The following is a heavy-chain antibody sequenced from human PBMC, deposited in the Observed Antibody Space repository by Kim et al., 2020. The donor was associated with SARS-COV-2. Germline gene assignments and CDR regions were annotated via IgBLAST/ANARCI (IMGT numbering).Heavy chain of an antibody. CDR2: GST. V-gene: IGHV3-23*01. CDR3: AKGGISLDY. Sequence: GSTYYADSVKGRFTISRDNSKNTLYLQMNSLRAEDTAVYDCAKGGISLDYWGQGTLVTVSS. J-gene: IGHJ4*02.